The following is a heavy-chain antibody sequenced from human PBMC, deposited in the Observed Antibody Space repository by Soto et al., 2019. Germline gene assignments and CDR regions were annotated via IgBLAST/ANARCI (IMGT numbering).Heavy chain of an antibody. CDR3: CGSYYDLRAFDI. CDR2: ITPSGGST. J-gene: IGHJ3*02. Sequence: GASVKVSCKASGYIFTTYHLHWVRQAPGQGLEWMGIITPSGGSTSYAQKFQGRLSMTRDTSTSTVYLELSSLGSEDTAVYYCCGSYYDLRAFDIWGQGTLVTVSS. V-gene: IGHV1-46*01. CDR1: GYIFTTYH. D-gene: IGHD1-26*01.